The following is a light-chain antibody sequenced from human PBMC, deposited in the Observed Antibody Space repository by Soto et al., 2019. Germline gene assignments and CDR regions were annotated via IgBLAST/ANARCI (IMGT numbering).Light chain of an antibody. V-gene: IGKV3-15*01. Sequence: EIVMTQSPASVSVSPGEGATLSCRASQSVSANLAWYQQKFGQAPRPLIYGASTRATGIAARFSGSGSGTEFTLTISSLQSEDFAVYYCQQYNDWPLTFGGGTKVDIK. CDR3: QQYNDWPLT. CDR2: GAS. CDR1: QSVSAN. J-gene: IGKJ4*01.